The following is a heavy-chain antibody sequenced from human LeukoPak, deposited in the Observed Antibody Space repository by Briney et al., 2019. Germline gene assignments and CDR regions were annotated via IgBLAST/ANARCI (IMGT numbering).Heavy chain of an antibody. CDR1: GGSISSGDYY. D-gene: IGHD2/OR15-2a*01. CDR3: ASVREASISPYFDY. Sequence: SETLSLTCTVSGGSISSGDYYWSWIRQHPGKGLEWIGYIYHSGTAYYHPSLKSRVSISVDTSKNQFSLKLSSVTAADTAVYYCASVREASISPYFDYWGQGTLVTVSS. CDR2: IYHSGTA. V-gene: IGHV4-31*03. J-gene: IGHJ4*02.